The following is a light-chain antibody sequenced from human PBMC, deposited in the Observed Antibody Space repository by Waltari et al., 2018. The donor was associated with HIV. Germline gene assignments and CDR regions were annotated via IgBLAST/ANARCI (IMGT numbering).Light chain of an antibody. J-gene: IGKJ1*01. CDR2: KAS. CDR1: QSISSW. Sequence: DIQMTQSPSTLSTSVGDRVTITCRASQSISSWVAWYQQKPGKAPKLLIYKASSLESGVPSRFSGSGSGTEFTLTISSLQPDDFATYYCQQYNSYSRTFGKGTKVEIK. V-gene: IGKV1-5*03. CDR3: QQYNSYSRT.